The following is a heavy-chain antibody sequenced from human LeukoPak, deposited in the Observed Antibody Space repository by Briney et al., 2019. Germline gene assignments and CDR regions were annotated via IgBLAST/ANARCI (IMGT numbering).Heavy chain of an antibody. CDR3: AREYCGGDCYSGYYFDY. J-gene: IGHJ4*02. Sequence: SVKVSCKASGGTFISYAISWVRQAPGQGLEWMGGIIPIFGTANYAQKFQGRVTITADESTSTAYMELSSLRSEDTAVYYCAREYCGGDCYSGYYFDYWSQGTLVTVSS. D-gene: IGHD2-21*02. CDR2: IIPIFGTA. V-gene: IGHV1-69*13. CDR1: GGTFISYA.